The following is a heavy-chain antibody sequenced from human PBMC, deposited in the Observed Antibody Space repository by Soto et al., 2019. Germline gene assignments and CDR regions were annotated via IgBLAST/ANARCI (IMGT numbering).Heavy chain of an antibody. V-gene: IGHV4-59*01. CDR2: IYYSGST. D-gene: IGHD6-19*01. J-gene: IGHJ6*03. CDR3: ARKGSGYYYYYMDV. Sequence: SETLSLTCTVSGGSISSYYWSWIRQPPGKGLEWIGYIYYSGSTNYNPSLKSRVTISVDTSKNQFSLKLSSVTAADTAVYYCARKGSGYYYYYMDVWGKGTTVTVSS. CDR1: GGSISSYY.